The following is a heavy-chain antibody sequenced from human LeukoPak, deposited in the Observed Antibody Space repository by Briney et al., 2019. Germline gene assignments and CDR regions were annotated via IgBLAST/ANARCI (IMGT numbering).Heavy chain of an antibody. D-gene: IGHD3-16*01. CDR1: RFTFSRFW. V-gene: IGHV3-7*01. CDR2: IKEDGSEK. Sequence: GESLTLSCVVSRFTFSRFWMAWVRPAPGKGPEWVAQIKEDGSEKYYMDFVEGRFTISRDNAKNSLYLQMNSLRAEDTAVYYCAKDYGGGYFDYWGQGTLVTVSS. CDR3: AKDYGGGYFDY. J-gene: IGHJ4*02.